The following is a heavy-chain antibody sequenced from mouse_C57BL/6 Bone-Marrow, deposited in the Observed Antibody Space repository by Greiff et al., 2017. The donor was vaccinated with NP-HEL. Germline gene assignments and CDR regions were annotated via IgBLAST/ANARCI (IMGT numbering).Heavy chain of an antibody. Sequence: QVQLQQSGAELMKPGASVKLSCKATGYTFTGYWIEWVKQRPGHGLEWIGEILPGSGSTNYNEKFKGKATFTADTSSNTAYMQLSSLTYEDSAVYYCARRSYYYGSSYFDYWGQGTTLTVSS. D-gene: IGHD1-1*01. J-gene: IGHJ2*01. CDR1: GYTFTGYW. CDR2: ILPGSGST. V-gene: IGHV1-9*01. CDR3: ARRSYYYGSSYFDY.